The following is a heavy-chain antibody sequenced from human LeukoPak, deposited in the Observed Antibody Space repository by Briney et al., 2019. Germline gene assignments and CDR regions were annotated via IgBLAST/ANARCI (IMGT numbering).Heavy chain of an antibody. CDR2: ISAYNGNT. D-gene: IGHD3-10*01. Sequence: GASVKVSCKASGYTFTSYDISWVRQAPGQGLEWMGWISAYNGNTNYAQKLQGRVTMTTDTSTSTAYMELRSLRSDDTAVYYCARAKEGSGSYYLVELVYWGQGTLVTVSS. CDR1: GYTFTSYD. V-gene: IGHV1-18*01. CDR3: ARAKEGSGSYYLVELVY. J-gene: IGHJ4*02.